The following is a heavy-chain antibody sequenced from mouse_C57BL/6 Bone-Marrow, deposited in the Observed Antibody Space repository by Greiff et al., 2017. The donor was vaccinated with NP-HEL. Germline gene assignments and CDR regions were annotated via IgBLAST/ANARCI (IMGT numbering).Heavy chain of an antibody. V-gene: IGHV1-55*01. CDR2: IYPGSGST. J-gene: IGHJ4*01. Sequence: VKLQQSGAELVKPGASVKMSCKASGYTFTSYWITWVKQRPGQGLEWIGDIYPGSGSTNYNEKFKSKATLTLDTSTSTAYMQLSSLTSEDCAVYYCESHLMDDWGQGTSVTVSS. CDR1: GYTFTSYW. CDR3: ESHLMDD.